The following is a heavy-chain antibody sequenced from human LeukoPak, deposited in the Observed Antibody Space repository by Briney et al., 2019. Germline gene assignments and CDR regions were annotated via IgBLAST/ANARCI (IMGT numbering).Heavy chain of an antibody. CDR2: IKQDGSEK. CDR1: GFTFSSYW. D-gene: IGHD2-2*02. CDR3: ARDRRGGYCSSTSCYREYYYYYGMDV. V-gene: IGHV3-7*01. J-gene: IGHJ6*02. Sequence: GGSLRLSCAASGFTFSSYWMSWVRQAPGKGLEWVANIKQDGSEKYYVDSVKGRFTISRDNAKNSLYLQMNSLRAEDTAVYYCARDRRGGYCSSTSCYREYYYYYGMDVWGQGTTVTVSS.